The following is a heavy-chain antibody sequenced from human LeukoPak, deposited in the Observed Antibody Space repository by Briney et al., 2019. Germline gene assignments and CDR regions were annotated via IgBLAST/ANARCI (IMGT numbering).Heavy chain of an antibody. V-gene: IGHV3-23*01. J-gene: IGHJ4*02. CDR2: ISGSGGST. CDR1: GFTFSSYA. D-gene: IGHD3-16*01. CDR3: ARADRGGRYFDY. Sequence: GGSLRLSCAASGFTFSSYAMSWVRQAPGKGLEWVSAISGSGGSTYYADSVKGRFTISRDNSKNTLYLQMNSLRAEDTAVYYCARADRGGRYFDYWGQGTLVTVSS.